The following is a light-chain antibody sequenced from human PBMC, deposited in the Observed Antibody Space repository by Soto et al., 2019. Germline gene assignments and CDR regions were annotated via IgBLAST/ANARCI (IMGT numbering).Light chain of an antibody. Sequence: DIQMTQSPSSLSASVGDRVSITCRASQDIDIYLNWYQHKPGKAPKLLIYETSKLRSGVPSRFSGGGSGTDFTLTISNLQPEDFATYYCQQSYLAPFNFGQG. CDR3: QQSYLAPFN. CDR2: ETS. CDR1: QDIDIY. V-gene: IGKV1-39*01. J-gene: IGKJ2*01.